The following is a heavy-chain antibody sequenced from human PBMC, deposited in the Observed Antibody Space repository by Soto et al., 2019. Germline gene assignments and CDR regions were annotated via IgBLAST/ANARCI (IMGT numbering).Heavy chain of an antibody. Sequence: QVQLVQSGAEVKKPGSSVKVSCKASGGTFSSYAISWVRQAPGQGLEWMGGIIPIFGTANYAQKFQGRVTITADKSTSTAYMELSSLRSEDTAVYYCARDEYCSSTSCYSYYYYGMDVWGQGTTVTVSS. CDR1: GGTFSSYA. D-gene: IGHD2-2*01. V-gene: IGHV1-69*06. J-gene: IGHJ6*02. CDR2: IIPIFGTA. CDR3: ARDEYCSSTSCYSYYYYGMDV.